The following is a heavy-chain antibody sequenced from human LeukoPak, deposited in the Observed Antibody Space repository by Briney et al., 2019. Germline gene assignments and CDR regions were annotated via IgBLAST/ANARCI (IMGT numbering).Heavy chain of an antibody. Sequence: GGSLRLSCAASGFTFSSYSMNWVRQAPGKGLEWVSSISSSSSYIYYADPVKGRFTISRDNAKNSLYLQMNSLRAEDTGVYYCARDYSAVTIFGVVKGVRFDYWGQGTLVTVSS. J-gene: IGHJ4*02. CDR2: ISSSSSYI. D-gene: IGHD3-3*01. CDR1: GFTFSSYS. CDR3: ARDYSAVTIFGVVKGVRFDY. V-gene: IGHV3-21*01.